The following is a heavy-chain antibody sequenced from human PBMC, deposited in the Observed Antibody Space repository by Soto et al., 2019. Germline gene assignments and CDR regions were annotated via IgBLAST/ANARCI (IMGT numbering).Heavy chain of an antibody. CDR3: ARDRRYPKGNWFDP. J-gene: IGHJ5*02. Sequence: QVQLVESGGGVVQPGRSLRLSCAASGFTFSSYAMHWVRQAPGKGLEWVAVISYDGSNKYYADSVKGRFTISRDNSKNTLYLQMNSLRAEDTAVYYCARDRRYPKGNWFDPWGQGTLVTVSS. V-gene: IGHV3-30-3*01. CDR1: GFTFSSYA. D-gene: IGHD3-9*01. CDR2: ISYDGSNK.